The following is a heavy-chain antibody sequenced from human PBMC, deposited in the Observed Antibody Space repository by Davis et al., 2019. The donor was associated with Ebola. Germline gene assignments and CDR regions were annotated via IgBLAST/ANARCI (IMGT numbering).Heavy chain of an antibody. Sequence: GESLKISCTASGFNFHNYAMHWVRQAPGKGLEWVAVISSDGSNKNDADSAKGRFTISRDNSKNTLYMEMSSLRAEDTAVYYCAKGLTIAAAGTVDYWGQGTLVTVSS. J-gene: IGHJ4*02. CDR3: AKGLTIAAAGTVDY. CDR1: GFNFHNYA. V-gene: IGHV3-30*18. CDR2: ISSDGSNK. D-gene: IGHD6-13*01.